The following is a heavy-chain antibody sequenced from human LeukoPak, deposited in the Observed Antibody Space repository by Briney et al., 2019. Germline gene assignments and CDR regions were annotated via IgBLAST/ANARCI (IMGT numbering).Heavy chain of an antibody. CDR2: IKQDGSEK. V-gene: IGHV3-7*04. CDR1: GFTVSSNY. Sequence: GGSLRLSCAASGFTVSSNYMSWVRQAPGKGLEWVANIKQDGSEKYYVDSVKGRFTISRDNAKNSLYLQMNSLRAEDTAVYYCARVSSGSYLYYYYYMDVWGKGTTVTVSS. J-gene: IGHJ6*03. CDR3: ARVSSGSYLYYYYYMDV. D-gene: IGHD3-10*01.